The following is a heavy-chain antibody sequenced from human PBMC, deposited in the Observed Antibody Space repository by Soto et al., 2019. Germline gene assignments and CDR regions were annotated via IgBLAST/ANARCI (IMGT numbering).Heavy chain of an antibody. D-gene: IGHD3-3*01. J-gene: IGHJ5*02. Sequence: ASVKVSCKASGYTFTRSGISWVRQAPGQGLEWMGWISAYNGNTNYAQKLQGRVTMTTDTSTSTAYMELRSLRSDDTAVYYCARDLSSTRSYYDFWSGYYTWWFDPWGQGTLVTVSS. V-gene: IGHV1-18*01. CDR2: ISAYNGNT. CDR1: GYTFTRSG. CDR3: ARDLSSTRSYYDFWSGYYTWWFDP.